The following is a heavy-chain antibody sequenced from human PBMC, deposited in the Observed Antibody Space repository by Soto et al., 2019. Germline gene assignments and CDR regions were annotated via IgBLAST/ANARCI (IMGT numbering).Heavy chain of an antibody. CDR2: IVPLLGTA. D-gene: IGHD3-10*01. J-gene: IGHJ2*01. CDR1: GDIFSSYP. CDR3: ARDRGSQNWYFGV. V-gene: IGHV1-69*01. Sequence: QVQLVQSGAEVKTPGSSVKVSCKASGDIFSSYPFSWVRQAPGQGLEWMGGIVPLLGTADYAQKFQDRVTITADDSTSTVYMELSSLRSDDTAVYYCARDRGSQNWYFGVWGRGTLVSVSS.